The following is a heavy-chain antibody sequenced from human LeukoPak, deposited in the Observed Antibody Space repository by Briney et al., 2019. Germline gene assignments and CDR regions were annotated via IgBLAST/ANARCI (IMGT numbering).Heavy chain of an antibody. V-gene: IGHV3-74*01. J-gene: IGHJ4*02. Sequence: PGGSLRLSCDGSGFSFSSTWMYWVRQVPEKGLVWVSRINSDGDTINYADSVRGRFTVSRDNAKKTLYLQMNSLRVEDTAVYYCARGQSYMDVWGQGTLVTVSS. CDR1: GFSFSSTW. D-gene: IGHD1-1*01. CDR2: INSDGDTI. CDR3: ARGQSYMDV.